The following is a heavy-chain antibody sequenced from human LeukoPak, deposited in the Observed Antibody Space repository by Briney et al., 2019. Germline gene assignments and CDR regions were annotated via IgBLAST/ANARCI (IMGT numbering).Heavy chain of an antibody. CDR2: FDPEDVDT. CDR3: ATILLSKKRYYDFWTSAFDF. V-gene: IGHV1-24*01. Sequence: ASVKVSCKVSEYTLTGLSVHWVRLAAGKGLEWMGGFDPEDVDTIYAQKFEGRVTMTEDTSTDTVYLELSSLRSEDTAVYYCATILLSKKRYYDFWTSAFDFWGQGTLVTVSS. D-gene: IGHD3-3*01. CDR1: EYTLTGLS. J-gene: IGHJ3*01.